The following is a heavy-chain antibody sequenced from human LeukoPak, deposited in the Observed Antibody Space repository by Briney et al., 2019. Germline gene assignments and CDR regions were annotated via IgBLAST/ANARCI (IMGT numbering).Heavy chain of an antibody. J-gene: IGHJ4*02. V-gene: IGHV3-30*18. Sequence: GGSLRLSCAASGFTFRSYGMHWVRQAPGKGLEWVAVILYDGSKKYYADSVKGRFTISRDNSKNTLYLQMNSLRAEDTAVYYCAKDVIWFGELLPTDSWGQGTLVTVSS. D-gene: IGHD3-10*01. CDR3: AKDVIWFGELLPTDS. CDR1: GFTFRSYG. CDR2: ILYDGSKK.